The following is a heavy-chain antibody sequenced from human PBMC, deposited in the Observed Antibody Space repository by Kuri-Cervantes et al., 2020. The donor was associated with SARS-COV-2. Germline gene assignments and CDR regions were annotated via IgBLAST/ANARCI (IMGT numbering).Heavy chain of an antibody. CDR1: GCTFSSYA. CDR3: ARASVSYYDILTGYYGTKNSPFDP. CDR2: IIPSFGTA. D-gene: IGHD3-9*01. V-gene: IGHV1-69*06. Sequence: GGSLRLSCKASGCTFSSYAISWVRQAPGQGLEWMGGIIPSFGTANYAQKFQGRVTITADKSTSTAYMELSSLRSEDTAVYYCARASVSYYDILTGYYGTKNSPFDPWGQGTLVTVSS. J-gene: IGHJ5*02.